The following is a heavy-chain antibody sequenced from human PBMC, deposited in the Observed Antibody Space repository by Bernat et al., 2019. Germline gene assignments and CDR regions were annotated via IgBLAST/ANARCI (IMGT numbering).Heavy chain of an antibody. CDR2: INSDGSST. D-gene: IGHD4-17*01. CDR3: ARERGATGGRFDY. J-gene: IGHJ4*02. Sequence: EVQLVESGGGLVQPGGSLRLSCAASGFTFSSYWMHWVRQAPGKGLVWVSRINSDGSSTSYAEPVKGRFTISRDNAKNTLYLQMNSLRAEDTAVYYCARERGATGGRFDYWGQGTLVTVSS. CDR1: GFTFSSYW. V-gene: IGHV3-74*01.